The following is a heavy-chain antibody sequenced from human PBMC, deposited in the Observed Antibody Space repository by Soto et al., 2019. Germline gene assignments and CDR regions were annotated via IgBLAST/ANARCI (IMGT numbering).Heavy chain of an antibody. CDR1: GFTFSSYG. J-gene: IGHJ3*02. D-gene: IGHD3-22*01. V-gene: IGHV3-30*18. Sequence: GGSLRLSCAASGFTFSSYGMHWVRQAPGKGLEWVAVISYDGSNKYYADSVKGRFTISRDNSKNTLYLQMNSLRAEDTAVYYCAKESSSGYYPDAFDIWGQGTMVTVSS. CDR2: ISYDGSNK. CDR3: AKESSSGYYPDAFDI.